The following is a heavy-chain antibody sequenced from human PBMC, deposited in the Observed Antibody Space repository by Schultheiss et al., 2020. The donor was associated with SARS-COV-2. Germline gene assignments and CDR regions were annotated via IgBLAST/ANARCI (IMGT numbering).Heavy chain of an antibody. CDR2: ISDSGRTT. Sequence: GGSLRLSCAVSASTFDSFDMHWVRQAPGKGLEWVSTISDSGRTTYYADSVKGRFTISRDNAKNTLYLQMNSLRAEDTAVYYCSAKTYYYYYGMDVWGQGTTVTVSS. V-gene: IGHV3-23*01. CDR1: ASTFDSFD. CDR3: SAKTYYYYYGMDV. J-gene: IGHJ6*02.